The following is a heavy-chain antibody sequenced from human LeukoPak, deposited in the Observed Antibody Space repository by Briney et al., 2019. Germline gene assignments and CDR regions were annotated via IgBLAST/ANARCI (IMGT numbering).Heavy chain of an antibody. CDR1: GFTFSSYS. D-gene: IGHD2-2*01. J-gene: IGHJ5*02. CDR2: ISSSSSYI. Sequence: KPGGSLRLSCAASGFTFSSYSMNWVRQATGKGVEWVSSISSSSSYIYYADSVKGRFTISRDNSKNSLYLQMNSLRAEDTAVYYCAREGIVVVPAAMGPWFDPWGQGTLVTVSS. V-gene: IGHV3-21*01. CDR3: AREGIVVVPAAMGPWFDP.